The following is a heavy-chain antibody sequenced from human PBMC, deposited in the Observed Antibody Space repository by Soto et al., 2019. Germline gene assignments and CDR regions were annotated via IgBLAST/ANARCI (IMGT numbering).Heavy chain of an antibody. Sequence: QVRLEESGPGLVKPSETLSLICSVSGGSVNNANYFWNWIRHHPENGLEWIGYIYYSGSTRYNPSFKTPATLSIDTSKNHFALSVNSVTVAATAVYFCARDADYGGSRGGMDVWGRGTTVTV. V-gene: IGHV4-31*01. CDR2: IYYSGST. D-gene: IGHD4-17*01. CDR1: GGSVNNANYF. J-gene: IGHJ6*02. CDR3: ARDADYGGSRGGMDV.